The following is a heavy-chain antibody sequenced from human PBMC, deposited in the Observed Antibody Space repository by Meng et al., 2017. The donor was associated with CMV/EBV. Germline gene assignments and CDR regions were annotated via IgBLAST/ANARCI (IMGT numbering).Heavy chain of an antibody. CDR2: INSDGSST. J-gene: IGHJ4*02. V-gene: IGHV3-74*01. D-gene: IGHD6-13*01. CDR3: AREAAAGAPDY. CDR1: GFTFSSYW. Sequence: GGSLRLSCAASGFTFSSYWMHWVRQAPGKGLVWVSRINSDGSSTSYADSVKGRFTISRDNAKNTPYLQMNSLRAEDTAVYYCAREAAAGAPDYWGQGTLVTVSS.